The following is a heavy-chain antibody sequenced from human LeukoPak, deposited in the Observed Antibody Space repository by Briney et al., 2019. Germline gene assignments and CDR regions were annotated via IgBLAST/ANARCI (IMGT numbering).Heavy chain of an antibody. CDR3: ARGYCSSGACSSFDY. CDR2: ISGSGGST. V-gene: IGHV3-23*01. J-gene: IGHJ4*02. CDR1: GFTFSSYA. Sequence: GGSLRLSCAASGFTFSSYAMSWVRQAPGKGLEWVSAISGSGGSTYYADSVKGRFTISRDNSKNTLYLQMNSLRAEDTAVYYCARGYCSSGACSSFDYWGQGTLVTVSS. D-gene: IGHD2-15*01.